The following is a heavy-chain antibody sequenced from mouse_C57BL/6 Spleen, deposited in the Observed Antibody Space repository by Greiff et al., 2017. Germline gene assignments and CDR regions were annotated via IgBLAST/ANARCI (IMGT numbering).Heavy chain of an antibody. V-gene: IGHV1-77*01. Sequence: QVQLKQSGAELVKPGASVKISCKASGYTFTDYYINWVKQRPGQGLEWIGKVGPGSGSTYYNAKFKGKATLTADTSYVTAYRQLSSLTSEDSAVYFCARSGDGCHHAMDYWGQGTSVTVSS. CDR2: VGPGSGST. CDR3: ARSGDGCHHAMDY. CDR1: GYTFTDYY. J-gene: IGHJ4*01. D-gene: IGHD6-1*01.